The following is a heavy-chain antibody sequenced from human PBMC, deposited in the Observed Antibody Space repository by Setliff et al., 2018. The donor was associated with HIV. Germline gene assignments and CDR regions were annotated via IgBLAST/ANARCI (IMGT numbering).Heavy chain of an antibody. V-gene: IGHV4-31*11. J-gene: IGHJ4*02. Sequence: TLSLTCAVSGYSISSGYYWSWIRQHPGKGLEWIGYVYYSVSTYYNPSLKSRVTISVDTSKNQFSLKLSSVTAADTAVYFCATFSWGGWDNTFNDYWGQGTLVTVSS. CDR1: GYSISSGYY. CDR2: VYYSVST. CDR3: ATFSWGGWDNTFNDY. D-gene: IGHD1-26*01.